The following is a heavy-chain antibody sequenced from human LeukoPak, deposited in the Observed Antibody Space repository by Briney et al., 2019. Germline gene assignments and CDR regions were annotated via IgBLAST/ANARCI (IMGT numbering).Heavy chain of an antibody. Sequence: PGRSLRLSCAASGFTLSSYAMHWVRQAPGKGPEWVAVISYDGSNKYYADSVKGRFTISRDNSKNTLYLQMNSLRAEDTAVYYCARVAYSSGWYDYWGQGTLVTVSS. CDR3: ARVAYSSGWYDY. D-gene: IGHD6-19*01. CDR2: ISYDGSNK. V-gene: IGHV3-30-3*01. J-gene: IGHJ4*02. CDR1: GFTLSSYA.